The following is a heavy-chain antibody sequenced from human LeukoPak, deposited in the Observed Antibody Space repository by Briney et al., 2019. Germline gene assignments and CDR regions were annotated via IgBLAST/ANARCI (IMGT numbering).Heavy chain of an antibody. Sequence: TSETLSLTCAVYGESLSNYCWTWIRQPPGKGLEWIGEINHSGSTNYNPSLKSRVTLSVDMSKNQFSLRLGSVTAADTAVYYCARGPSQFGYWGQGTLVTVSS. CDR1: GESLSNYC. J-gene: IGHJ4*02. V-gene: IGHV4-34*01. CDR3: ARGPSQFGY. CDR2: INHSGST.